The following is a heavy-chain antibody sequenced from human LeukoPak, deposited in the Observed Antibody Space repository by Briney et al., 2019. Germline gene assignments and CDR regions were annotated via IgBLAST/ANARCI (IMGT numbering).Heavy chain of an antibody. CDR3: WASGYDYPTGLIDSDY. CDR2: ISYDGSNK. Sequence: GGSLRLSCAASGFTFSSYAMHWVRQAPGKGLEWVAVISYDGSNKYYADSVKGRFTISRDNSKNTLYLQMNSLRAEDTAVYYCWASGYDYPTGLIDSDYWGQGTLVTVSS. J-gene: IGHJ4*02. D-gene: IGHD5-12*01. V-gene: IGHV3-30-3*01. CDR1: GFTFSSYA.